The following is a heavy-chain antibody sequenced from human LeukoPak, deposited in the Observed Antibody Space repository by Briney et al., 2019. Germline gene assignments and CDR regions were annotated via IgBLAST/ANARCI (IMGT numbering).Heavy chain of an antibody. V-gene: IGHV4-59*08. D-gene: IGHD3-10*01. Sequence: SETLSLTCTVSGGSISSYYWSWIRQPPGKGLEWIGYIYYSGSTNYNPSLKSRVTISVDTSKNQFSLKLSSVTAADTAVYYCAGGDTMVRGAGDYWGQGTLVTVSS. J-gene: IGHJ4*02. CDR2: IYYSGST. CDR3: AGGDTMVRGAGDY. CDR1: GGSISSYY.